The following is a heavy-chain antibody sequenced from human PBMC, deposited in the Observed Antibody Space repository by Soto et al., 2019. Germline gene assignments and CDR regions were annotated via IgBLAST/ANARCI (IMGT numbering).Heavy chain of an antibody. V-gene: IGHV3-23*01. CDR2: ISGSGGRT. D-gene: IGHD2-8*01. CDR3: AKDGGPGVFAFDL. J-gene: IGHJ2*01. CDR1: GFTFSSYA. Sequence: EVQLLESGGGLVQPGGSLRLSCAASGFTFSSYAMSWVRQAPGKGLEWVSAISGSGGRTYYADSVKGRFTISRDNSKNTLYLQMNSLRAEDTAVYYCAKDGGPGVFAFDLWGRGTLVTVSS.